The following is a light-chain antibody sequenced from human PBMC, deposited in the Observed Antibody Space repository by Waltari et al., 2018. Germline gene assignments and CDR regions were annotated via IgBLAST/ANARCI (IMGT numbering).Light chain of an antibody. Sequence: EVVMTQSPATLSLSPGERAAPSCRASQSVNGKLVWYPLKPGQPPRVLIYGASTRATGIPARFSGSGSGTEFSLTITSLQSEDAAVYHCQQYENWPLTFGGGTKVEIK. V-gene: IGKV3-15*01. CDR1: QSVNGK. J-gene: IGKJ4*01. CDR2: GAS. CDR3: QQYENWPLT.